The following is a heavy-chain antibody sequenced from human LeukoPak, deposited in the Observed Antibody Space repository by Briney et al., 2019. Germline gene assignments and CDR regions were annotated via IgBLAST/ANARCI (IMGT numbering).Heavy chain of an antibody. CDR2: IYYSGGT. Sequence: KPSETLSLTCTVSGGSISSSSYYWGWIRQPPGKGLVWIGSIYYSGGTYYNPSLKSRVTISVDTSKNQFSLKLSSVTAADTAVYYCARGLSYGSGIRYYYYGMDVWGQGTTVTVSS. V-gene: IGHV4-39*07. CDR3: ARGLSYGSGIRYYYYGMDV. CDR1: GGSISSSSYY. J-gene: IGHJ6*02. D-gene: IGHD3-10*01.